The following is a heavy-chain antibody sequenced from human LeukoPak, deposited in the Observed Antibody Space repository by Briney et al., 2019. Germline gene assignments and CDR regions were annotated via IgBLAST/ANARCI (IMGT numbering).Heavy chain of an antibody. Sequence: ASVKVSCKASGGTFSSYAISWVRQAPGQGLEWMGRIIPILGIANYAQKSQGRVTITTDKSTSTAYMELSSLRSEDTAVYYCAREGPAAAGTDWFDPWGQGTLVTVSS. J-gene: IGHJ5*02. CDR3: AREGPAAAGTDWFDP. V-gene: IGHV1-69*04. CDR2: IIPILGIA. D-gene: IGHD6-13*01. CDR1: GGTFSSYA.